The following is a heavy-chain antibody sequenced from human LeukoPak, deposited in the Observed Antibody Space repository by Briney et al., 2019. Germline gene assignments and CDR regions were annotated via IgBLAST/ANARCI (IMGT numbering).Heavy chain of an antibody. CDR2: ISYDGSNK. Sequence: PGRSLRLSCAASGFTFSSYGMHWVRQAPGKGLEWVAVISYDGSNKYHADSVKGRFTISRDNSKNTLYLQMNSLRAEDTAVYYCAKIHLGGGDYFDYWGQGTLVTVSS. CDR1: GFTFSSYG. J-gene: IGHJ4*02. D-gene: IGHD2-15*01. CDR3: AKIHLGGGDYFDY. V-gene: IGHV3-30*18.